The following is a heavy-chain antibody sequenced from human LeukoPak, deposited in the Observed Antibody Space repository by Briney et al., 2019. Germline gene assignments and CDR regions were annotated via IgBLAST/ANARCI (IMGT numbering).Heavy chain of an antibody. CDR1: GFTFSSYA. Sequence: PGGSLRLSCAASGFTFSSYAMHWVRQAPGKGLEWVAVISYDGSNKYYADSVKGRFTISRDNSKNTLYLQMNSLRAEDTAVYYCASGYNSDSWGQGTLVIVSS. D-gene: IGHD1-20*01. J-gene: IGHJ4*02. V-gene: IGHV3-30-3*01. CDR2: ISYDGSNK. CDR3: ASGYNSDS.